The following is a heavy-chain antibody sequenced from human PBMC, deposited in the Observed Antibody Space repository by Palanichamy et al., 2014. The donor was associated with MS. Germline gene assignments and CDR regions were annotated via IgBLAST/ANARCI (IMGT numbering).Heavy chain of an antibody. Sequence: EVQLVESGGGLVQPGGSLRLSCTVSGFTFSSYSMNWVRLAPGKGLEWISYISRSSPNMYYADSVKGRFTISRDNAANSLYLHMNSLRAEDTAVYYCARVWGWFGRLRADYYYGLDVWGQGTTVTVSS. CDR2: ISRSSPNM. D-gene: IGHD3-10*01. V-gene: IGHV3-48*04. CDR1: GFTFSSYS. CDR3: ARVWGWFGRLRADYYYGLDV. J-gene: IGHJ6*02.